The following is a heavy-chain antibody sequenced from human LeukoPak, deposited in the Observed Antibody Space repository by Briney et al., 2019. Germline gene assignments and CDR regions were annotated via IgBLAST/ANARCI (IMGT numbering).Heavy chain of an antibody. CDR3: ARDERFDY. V-gene: IGHV3-30-3*01. CDR2: ISYDGSNK. Sequence: GGSLRLSCAASGFTFSSYAMHRVRQAPGKGLEWVAVISYDGSNKYYADSVKGRFTISRDNSKNTLYLQMNSLRAEDTAVYYCARDERFDYWGQGTLVTVSS. J-gene: IGHJ4*02. CDR1: GFTFSSYA.